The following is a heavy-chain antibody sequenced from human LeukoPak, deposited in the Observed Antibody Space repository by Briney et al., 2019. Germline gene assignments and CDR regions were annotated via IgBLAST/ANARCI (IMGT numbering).Heavy chain of an antibody. Sequence: GASVKVSCKASGYTFTTYYIHWVRQAPGQGLEWMGIINPTGGSTNYAQQFQGRVTMTRDTPTRTVFMELNSLRSEDTAVYYCALYSSTWYWGQGTLVTVSS. V-gene: IGHV1-46*01. J-gene: IGHJ4*02. CDR3: ALYSSTWY. D-gene: IGHD6-13*01. CDR2: INPTGGST. CDR1: GYTFTTYY.